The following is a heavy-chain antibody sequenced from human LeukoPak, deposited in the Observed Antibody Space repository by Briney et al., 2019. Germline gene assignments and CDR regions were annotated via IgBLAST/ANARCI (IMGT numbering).Heavy chain of an antibody. CDR2: IYPGDSET. CDR1: GYNFLGYW. V-gene: IGHV5-51*01. J-gene: IGHJ4*02. Sequence: GEYLKISCKGSGYNFLGYWIGWVRQMPGKGLEWMGIIYPGDSETRYSPSFQGQVTISVDKSINTAYLQWSSLKASDTAMFYCARESTAAPFDYWGQGTLVTVSS. D-gene: IGHD2-15*01. CDR3: ARESTAAPFDY.